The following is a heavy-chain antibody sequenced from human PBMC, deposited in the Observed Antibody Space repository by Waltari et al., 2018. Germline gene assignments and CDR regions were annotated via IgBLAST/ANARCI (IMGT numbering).Heavy chain of an antibody. CDR3: ATGLEDSDSASRPFDV. CDR2: VDPEDGEA. CDR1: AFTITHDY. J-gene: IGHJ3*01. Sequence: VLLLQSGAAGKKTGTTVKISCKVTAFTITHDYLPWVQQAPGKGLHWLGLVDPEDGEAIYSENFQGRVTMTADTSTDTVYMQLSSLTSDDTAIYYCATGLEDSDSASRPFDVWGQGTMVTVS. D-gene: IGHD1-26*01. V-gene: IGHV1-69-2*01.